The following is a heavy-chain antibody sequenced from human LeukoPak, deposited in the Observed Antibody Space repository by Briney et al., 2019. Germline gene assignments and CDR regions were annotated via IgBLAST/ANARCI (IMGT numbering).Heavy chain of an antibody. Sequence: PGGSLRLSCAASGFTFSSYAMSWVRQAPGKGLEWVSAISGSGGSTYYADSVKGRFTISRDNSKNTLYLQMNSLRAEDTAVYYCARAYGDHDGFDIWGQGTMVTVSS. V-gene: IGHV3-23*01. J-gene: IGHJ3*02. CDR2: ISGSGGST. CDR3: ARAYGDHDGFDI. CDR1: GFTFSSYA. D-gene: IGHD4-17*01.